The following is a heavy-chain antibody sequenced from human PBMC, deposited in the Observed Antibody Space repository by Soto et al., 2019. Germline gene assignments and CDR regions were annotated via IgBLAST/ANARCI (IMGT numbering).Heavy chain of an antibody. V-gene: IGHV4-39*01. CDR1: GGSISSSSYY. D-gene: IGHD5-18*01. CDR3: ARADTAMDYGMDV. J-gene: IGHJ6*02. CDR2: IYYSRST. Sequence: PSETLSLTCTVSGGSISSSSYYWGWIRQPPGKGLEWIGSIYYSRSTYYNPSLKSRVTISVDTSKNQFSLKLSSVTAADTAVYYCARADTAMDYGMDVWGQGTTVTVSS.